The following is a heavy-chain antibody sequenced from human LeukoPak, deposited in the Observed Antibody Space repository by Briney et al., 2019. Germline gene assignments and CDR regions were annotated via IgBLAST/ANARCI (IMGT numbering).Heavy chain of an antibody. J-gene: IGHJ4*02. Sequence: SETLSLTCAVYGGSFSGYYWSWVRQPPGKGLEWIGKISHSGCTYYNPPLKSRVTVSVDTSKNQFSLGLSSVTAADTAVYYCARGGLDTRRGGYFDYWGQGILVTVSS. D-gene: IGHD5-18*01. CDR3: ARGGLDTRRGGYFDY. V-gene: IGHV4-34*01. CDR1: GGSFSGYY. CDR2: ISHSGCT.